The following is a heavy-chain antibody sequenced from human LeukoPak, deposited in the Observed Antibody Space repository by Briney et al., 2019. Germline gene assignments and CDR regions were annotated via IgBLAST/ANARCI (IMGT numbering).Heavy chain of an antibody. D-gene: IGHD5-12*01. CDR1: RYSLSDYY. CDR2: INPNSGDT. J-gene: IGHJ5*02. CDR3: AREGQSSYAGDWFDT. V-gene: IGHV1-2*02. Sequence: ASVKVSCKASRYSLSDYYMHWVRQAPGQGLEWVGYINPNSGDTKYAQKFQGRVTLNRDTSSSTAYMDLARLTSDDTAMYYCAREGQSSYAGDWFDTWGQGTLVTISS.